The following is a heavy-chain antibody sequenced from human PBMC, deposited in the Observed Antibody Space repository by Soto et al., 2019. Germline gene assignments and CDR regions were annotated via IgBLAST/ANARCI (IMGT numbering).Heavy chain of an antibody. CDR1: GFTFSSYA. CDR2: ISGSGGST. J-gene: IGHJ3*02. D-gene: IGHD2-2*02. CDR3: ARGYCSSPSCYKIAAFDI. V-gene: IGHV3-23*01. Sequence: GESLKISCAASGFTFSSYAMSWVRQAPGKGLEWVSAISGSGGSTYYADSVKGRFTISRDNSKNTLYLQMNSLRAEDTAVYYCARGYCSSPSCYKIAAFDIWGQGTMVTVSS.